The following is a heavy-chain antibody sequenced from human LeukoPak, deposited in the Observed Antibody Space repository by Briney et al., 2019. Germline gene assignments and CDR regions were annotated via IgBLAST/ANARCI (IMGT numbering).Heavy chain of an antibody. J-gene: IGHJ5*02. Sequence: PSETLSLTRAVYGGSFSGYYWSWIRQPPGKGLEWIGEINHSGSTNYNPSLKSRVTISVDTSKNRFSLKLSSVTAADTAVYYCARGRGFDPWGQGTLVTVSS. CDR1: GGSFSGYY. CDR3: ARGRGFDP. V-gene: IGHV4-34*01. CDR2: INHSGST.